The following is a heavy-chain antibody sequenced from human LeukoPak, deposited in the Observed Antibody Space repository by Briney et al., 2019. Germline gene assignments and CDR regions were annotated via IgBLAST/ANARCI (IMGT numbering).Heavy chain of an antibody. D-gene: IGHD2-2*01. V-gene: IGHV1-69*13. Sequence: ASVKVSCKASGGTFSSYAISWVRQAPGQGLEWMGGIFPIFGTANYAQKFQGRVTITADESTSTAYMELSSLRSEDTAVYYCARDRDSLYCSSTSCYPRPTWFDPWGQGTLVTVSS. CDR1: GGTFSSYA. CDR2: IFPIFGTA. CDR3: ARDRDSLYCSSTSCYPRPTWFDP. J-gene: IGHJ5*02.